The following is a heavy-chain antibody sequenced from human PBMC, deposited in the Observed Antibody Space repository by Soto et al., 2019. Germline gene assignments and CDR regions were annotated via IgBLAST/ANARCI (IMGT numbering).Heavy chain of an antibody. V-gene: IGHV3-23*01. D-gene: IGHD2-8*01. J-gene: IGHJ1*01. CDR1: GSTFKYYA. CDR3: ARESKWYGGQYFQD. Sequence: EVQLLQSGGGLAQPGTSLRLSCAASGSTFKYYAMTWVRQAPGKGLEWVSTISGSGDKTDYADSVKGRFRVSRDNSKDTLYLQMDSLRADDTALYYCARESKWYGGQYFQDWGQGTLVTVSS. CDR2: ISGSGDKT.